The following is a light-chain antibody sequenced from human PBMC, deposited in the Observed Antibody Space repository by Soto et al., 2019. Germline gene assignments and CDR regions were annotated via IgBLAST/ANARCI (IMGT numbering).Light chain of an antibody. CDR1: QDIRNY. V-gene: IGKV1-33*01. Sequence: DIQMTQSPSSLSASVGDRVTITCQASQDIRNYLNWYKQKPGKAPKLLIYDASNLETGVPSRFSGIGSGTDFTSTISSLQPEDIATYYCQQDDTLRVSFGPGTKVDIK. CDR3: QQDDTLRVS. CDR2: DAS. J-gene: IGKJ3*01.